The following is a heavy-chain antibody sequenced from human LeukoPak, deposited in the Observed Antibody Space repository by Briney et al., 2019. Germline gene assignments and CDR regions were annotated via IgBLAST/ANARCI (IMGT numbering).Heavy chain of an antibody. D-gene: IGHD1-26*01. CDR1: GGSVSSSNW. CDR2: IYHSGST. CDR3: ARGKGGATTGVYLDY. J-gene: IGHJ4*02. V-gene: IGHV4-4*02. Sequence: SETLSLTCAVSGGSVSSSNWWSWVRQPPGKGLEWIGEIYHSGSTNCNPSLKSRVTISVDKSKNQFSLKLSSVTAADTAVYYCARGKGGATTGVYLDYWGQGTLVTVSS.